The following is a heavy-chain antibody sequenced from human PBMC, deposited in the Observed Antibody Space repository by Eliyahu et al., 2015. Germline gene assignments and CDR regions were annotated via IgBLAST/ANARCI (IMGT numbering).Heavy chain of an antibody. J-gene: IGHJ1*01. CDR2: ITSDGRTM. Sequence: QVQLVESGGGLVKPGGSLRLSXAASGFXFXDCYMAWIRQAPGKGLEWVSYITSDGRTMYYADSVKGRFTISRDNVKNSVYLQMNSLRGEDTAVYYCAKEWFGSAEHWGQGTPVTVSS. V-gene: IGHV3-11*01. CDR1: GFXFXDCY. CDR3: AKEWFGSAEH. D-gene: IGHD3-10*01.